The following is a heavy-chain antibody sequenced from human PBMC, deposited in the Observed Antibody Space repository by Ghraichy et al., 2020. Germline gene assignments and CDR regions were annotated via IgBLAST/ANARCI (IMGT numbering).Heavy chain of an antibody. D-gene: IGHD2-2*01. J-gene: IGHJ5*02. V-gene: IGHV1-18*01. CDR2: ISAYNGNT. CDR3: ARDKCTGTSCYHWFDP. Sequence: ASVKVSCKASDYTFTSYGISWVRQAPGQGLEWMGWISAYNGNTNYAQKLQGRVTMTTDTSTSTAYMELRSLRSDDTAVYYCARDKCTGTSCYHWFDPWGQGTLVTVSS. CDR1: DYTFTSYG.